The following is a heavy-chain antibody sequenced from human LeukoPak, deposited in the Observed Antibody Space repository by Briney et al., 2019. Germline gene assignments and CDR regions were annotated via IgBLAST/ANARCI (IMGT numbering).Heavy chain of an antibody. V-gene: IGHV1-3*01. Sequence: ASAKVSCKASGYTLTDHDIHWVRQAPGQRLEWMGWINPGNGKTRYSQNLQGRVTITRDTSATTAYMELSSLTYEDTAVYYCANWAGTPAGYFSGPLDFWGQGTLVTVSS. CDR3: ANWAGTPAGYFSGPLDF. CDR1: GYTLTDHD. CDR2: INPGNGKT. J-gene: IGHJ4*02. D-gene: IGHD6-19*01.